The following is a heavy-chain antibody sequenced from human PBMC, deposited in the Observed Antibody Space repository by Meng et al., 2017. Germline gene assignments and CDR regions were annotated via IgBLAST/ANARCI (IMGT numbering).Heavy chain of an antibody. D-gene: IGHD1-20*01. CDR1: GFTFSNAW. V-gene: IGHV3-15*01. CDR3: TTDRSNWYFLGY. Sequence: GGPLRLFCAVSGFTFSNAWMSWVRQAPGKGLEWVGRIKSKTDGGTTDYAAPVKGRFTISRDDSKNTLYLQMNSLKTEDTAVYYCTTDRSNWYFLGYWGQGTLVTVSS. J-gene: IGHJ4*02. CDR2: IKSKTDGGTT.